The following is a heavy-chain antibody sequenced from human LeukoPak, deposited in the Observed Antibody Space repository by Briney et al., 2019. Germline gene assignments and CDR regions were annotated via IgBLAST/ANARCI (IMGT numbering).Heavy chain of an antibody. CDR2: ISSSSSYI. D-gene: IGHD6-13*01. V-gene: IGHV3-21*01. CDR1: GFTFSSYS. J-gene: IGHJ6*03. CDR3: ARVGSSWPRDYYYYMDV. Sequence: GGSLRLSCAASGFTFSSYSMNWVRQAPGKGLEWVSSISSSSSYIYYADSVKGRFTISRDNAKNSLHLQMNSLRAEDTAVYYCARVGSSWPRDYYYYMDVWGKGTTVTVSS.